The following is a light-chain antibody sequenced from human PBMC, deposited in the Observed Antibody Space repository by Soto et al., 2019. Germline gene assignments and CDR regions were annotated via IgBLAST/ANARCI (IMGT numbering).Light chain of an antibody. Sequence: EIVMTQSPATLSVSPGERATLSCRASQTVYSNLAWYQQKPGQAPRLLIYGASTRATGIPARFSGSGSGTEFTLTISSLQSEDFAVYYCQQYNDWPWTFXQGTKVDIK. J-gene: IGKJ1*01. CDR2: GAS. CDR3: QQYNDWPWT. V-gene: IGKV3-15*01. CDR1: QTVYSN.